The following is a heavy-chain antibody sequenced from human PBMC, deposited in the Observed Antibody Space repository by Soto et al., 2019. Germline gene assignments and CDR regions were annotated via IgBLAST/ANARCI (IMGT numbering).Heavy chain of an antibody. J-gene: IGHJ4*02. V-gene: IGHV1-69*09. Sequence: QVQLVQSGAEVKKPGSSVKVSCKASGGTFGTNAISWVRQAPGQGLEWMGNIIPLFGVTTYAQKFQGRVTITADTSTSTAYMEVRSLRSEDTAFYFCARETATTALDSWGQGTLVSVSS. CDR1: GGTFGTNA. D-gene: IGHD1-1*01. CDR2: IIPLFGVT. CDR3: ARETATTALDS.